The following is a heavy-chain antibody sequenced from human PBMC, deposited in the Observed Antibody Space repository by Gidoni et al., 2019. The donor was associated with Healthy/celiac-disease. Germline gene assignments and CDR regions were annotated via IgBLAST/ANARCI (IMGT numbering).Heavy chain of an antibody. Sequence: QLQLQESGSGLVKPSQTLSLTCPVSGGSISSGGYSWSWIRQPPGKGLEWLGYIYHSGSTYYNPSLKSRVTISVDMSKNQFSLKLSAVTAADTAVYDCARGGRELLREAFDIWGQGTMVTVSS. CDR1: GGSISSGGYS. V-gene: IGHV4-30-2*01. CDR2: IYHSGST. J-gene: IGHJ3*02. D-gene: IGHD1-26*01. CDR3: ARGGRELLREAFDI.